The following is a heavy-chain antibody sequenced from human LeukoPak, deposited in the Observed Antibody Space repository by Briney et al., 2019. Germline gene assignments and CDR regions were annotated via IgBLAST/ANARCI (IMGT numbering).Heavy chain of an antibody. D-gene: IGHD3-22*01. Sequence: SETLSLTCAVYGGSFSGYYWSWIRQPPGKGLEWIGEINHSGSTNYNPSLKSRVTISVDTSKNQFSLKLSSVTAVDTAVYYCARDRPNVDSSGYYSRHDAFDIWGQGTMVTVSS. CDR3: ARDRPNVDSSGYYSRHDAFDI. CDR2: INHSGST. V-gene: IGHV4-34*01. CDR1: GGSFSGYY. J-gene: IGHJ3*02.